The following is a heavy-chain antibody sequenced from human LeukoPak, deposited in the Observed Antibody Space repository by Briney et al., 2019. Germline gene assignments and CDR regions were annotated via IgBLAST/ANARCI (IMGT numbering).Heavy chain of an antibody. V-gene: IGHV4-38-2*01. CDR1: GYSISSGYY. J-gene: IGHJ4*02. D-gene: IGHD2-8*01. Sequence: PSETLSLTCAVSGYSISSGYYWGWIRQPPGKGLEWIGSIYHSGSTYYNPSLKSRVTISVDTSKNQFSLQLSSVTAADTAVYYCALGYCTNGVCSAGYFDYWGQGTLVTVSS. CDR3: ALGYCTNGVCSAGYFDY. CDR2: IYHSGST.